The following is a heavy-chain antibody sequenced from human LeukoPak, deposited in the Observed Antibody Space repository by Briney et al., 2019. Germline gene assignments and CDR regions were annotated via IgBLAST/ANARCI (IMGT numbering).Heavy chain of an antibody. CDR1: GFTFSIYE. CDR2: ISSSGSTI. Sequence: GGSLRLSCAASGFTFSIYEMNWVRQAPGKGLEWVSYISSSGSTIYYADSVKGRLTISRDNAKNSLYLQMNSLRAEDTAVYYCARSEKGYSYGYAEASFDYWGQGTLVAVSS. V-gene: IGHV3-48*03. J-gene: IGHJ4*02. CDR3: ARSEKGYSYGYAEASFDY. D-gene: IGHD5-18*01.